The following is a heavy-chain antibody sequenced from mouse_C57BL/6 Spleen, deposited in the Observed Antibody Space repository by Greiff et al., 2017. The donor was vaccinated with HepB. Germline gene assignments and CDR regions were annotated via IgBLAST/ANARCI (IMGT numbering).Heavy chain of an antibody. Sequence: EVQLVESGAELVKPGASVKLSCTASGFNIKDYYMHWVKQRTEQGLEWIGRIDPEDGETKYDPKFQGKATITADTSSNTAYLQLSSLTSEDTAVYYCALIYYYGISYVFYAMDYWGQGTSVTVSS. CDR3: ALIYYYGISYVFYAMDY. CDR1: GFNIKDYY. D-gene: IGHD1-1*01. V-gene: IGHV14-2*01. CDR2: IDPEDGET. J-gene: IGHJ4*01.